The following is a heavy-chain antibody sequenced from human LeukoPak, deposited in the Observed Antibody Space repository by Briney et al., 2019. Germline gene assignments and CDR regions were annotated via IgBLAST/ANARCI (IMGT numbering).Heavy chain of an antibody. V-gene: IGHV3-21*01. D-gene: IGHD3-3*01. J-gene: IGHJ4*02. CDR2: ISSSSSYI. Sequence: GRSLRLSCAASGFTFSSYSMNWVRQAPGKGLEWVSSISSSSSYIYYADSVKGRFTISRDNAKNSLYLQMNSLRAEDTAVYYCARSGSWSGAYYDYWGQGTLVTVSS. CDR3: ARSGSWSGAYYDY. CDR1: GFTFSSYS.